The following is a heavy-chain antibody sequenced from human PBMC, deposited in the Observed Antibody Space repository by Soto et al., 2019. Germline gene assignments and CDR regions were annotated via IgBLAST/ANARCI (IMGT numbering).Heavy chain of an antibody. CDR3: ARALRFLEWSPSFYYYYYGMDV. D-gene: IGHD3-3*01. CDR2: ISYDGSNK. CDR1: GFTFSSYA. J-gene: IGHJ6*02. V-gene: IGHV3-30-3*01. Sequence: GGSLRLSCAASGFTFSSYAMHWVRQAPGKRLEWVAVISYDGSNKYYADSVKGRFTISRDNSKNTLYLQMNSLRAEDTAVYYCARALRFLEWSPSFYYYYYGMDVWGQGTTVTVS.